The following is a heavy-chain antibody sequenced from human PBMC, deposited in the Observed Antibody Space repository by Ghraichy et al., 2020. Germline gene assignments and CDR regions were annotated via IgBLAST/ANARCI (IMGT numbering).Heavy chain of an antibody. CDR2: IRSKTVGGTT. D-gene: IGHD1-26*01. CDR1: AFTLSDAW. Sequence: GGSLRLSCAASAFTLSDAWMNWVRQAPGKGLEWVGRIRSKTVGGTTEYAAPVKGRFTISRDDSKNTLYLQMDSLKTEDTAVYYCLGKGYWGQGTLVTVSS. CDR3: LGKGY. V-gene: IGHV3-15*07. J-gene: IGHJ4*02.